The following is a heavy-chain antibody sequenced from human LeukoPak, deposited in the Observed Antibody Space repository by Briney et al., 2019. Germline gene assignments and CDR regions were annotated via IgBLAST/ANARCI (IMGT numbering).Heavy chain of an antibody. CDR3: ARSQERSYPDY. V-gene: IGHV4-39*07. CDR2: INHSGST. Sequence: SETLSLTCTVYGGSISISSYYWGWIRQPPGKGLEWIGEINHSGSTNYNPSLKSRVTISVDKSKNQFSLKLSSVTAADTAVYYCARSQERSYPDYWGQGTLVTVSS. D-gene: IGHD1-26*01. J-gene: IGHJ4*02. CDR1: GGSISISSYY.